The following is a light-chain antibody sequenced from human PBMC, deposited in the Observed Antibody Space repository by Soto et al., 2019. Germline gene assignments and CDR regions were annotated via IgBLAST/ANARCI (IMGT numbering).Light chain of an antibody. V-gene: IGLV1-40*01. CDR2: GNT. Sequence: QSALTQPPSVSGAPGQRVTISCTGSSSNIGAGYDVHWYQQLPGTAPKLLIHGNTNRPSGVPDRFSGSKSGTSASLAISGLQAEDEADYYCQSYDTSQSGSYVFGTGTKVTVL. CDR3: QSYDTSQSGSYV. J-gene: IGLJ1*01. CDR1: SSNIGAGYD.